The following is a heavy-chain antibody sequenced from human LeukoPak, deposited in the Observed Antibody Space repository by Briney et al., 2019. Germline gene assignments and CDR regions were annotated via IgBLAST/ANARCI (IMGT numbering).Heavy chain of an antibody. CDR2: ISSSSSYI. Sequence: GGSLRLSCAASGFTFSSYSMNWVRQAPGKGLEWVSSISSSSSYIYYADSVKGRFTISRDNAKNSLYLQMNSLRAEDTAVYYCARDTRGYYDILTALGAFDIWGQGTMVTVSS. D-gene: IGHD3-9*01. V-gene: IGHV3-21*01. J-gene: IGHJ3*02. CDR3: ARDTRGYYDILTALGAFDI. CDR1: GFTFSSYS.